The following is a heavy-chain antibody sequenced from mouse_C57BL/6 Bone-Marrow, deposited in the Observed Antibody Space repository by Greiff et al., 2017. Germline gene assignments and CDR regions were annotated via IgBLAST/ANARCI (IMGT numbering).Heavy chain of an antibody. Sequence: QVHVKQSGAELVRPGTSVKVSCKASGYAFTNYLIEWVKQRPGQGLEWIGVINPGSGGTNYNEKFKGKATLTADKSSSTAYMQLSSLTSEDSAVYFCARVDYGSLYYFDYWGQGTTLTVSS. V-gene: IGHV1-54*01. CDR2: INPGSGGT. CDR1: GYAFTNYL. CDR3: ARVDYGSLYYFDY. J-gene: IGHJ2*01. D-gene: IGHD1-1*01.